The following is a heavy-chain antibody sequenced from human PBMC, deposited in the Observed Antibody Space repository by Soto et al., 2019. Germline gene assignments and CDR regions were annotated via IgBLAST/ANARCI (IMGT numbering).Heavy chain of an antibody. D-gene: IGHD6-19*01. CDR1: GFTFSSYS. V-gene: IGHV3-21*01. J-gene: IGHJ6*02. CDR3: ARDRQGLVDGDYGMDV. CDR2: ISSSSSYI. Sequence: SLRLSCAASGFTFSSYSMNWVRQAPGKGLEWVSSISSSSSYIYYADSVKGRFTISRDNAKNSLYLQMNSLRAEDTAVYYCARDRQGLVDGDYGMDVWGQGTTVTVSS.